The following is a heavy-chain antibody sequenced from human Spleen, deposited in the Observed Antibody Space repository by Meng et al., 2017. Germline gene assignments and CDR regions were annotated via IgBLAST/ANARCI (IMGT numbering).Heavy chain of an antibody. J-gene: IGHJ6*02. CDR2: TSYDGSDT. D-gene: IGHD3-10*01. CDR1: GFIFSSYS. V-gene: IGHV3-30*04. Sequence: GGSLRLSCAASGFIFSSYSVHWVRQAPGKGLEWVAVTSYDGSDTYIADSVKGRFTISRDNSQNTVYLQMNSLRGEDTAVYYCARDKALWFGDLSRFYYYDGLDVWGQGTTVTVSS. CDR3: ARDKALWFGDLSRFYYYDGLDV.